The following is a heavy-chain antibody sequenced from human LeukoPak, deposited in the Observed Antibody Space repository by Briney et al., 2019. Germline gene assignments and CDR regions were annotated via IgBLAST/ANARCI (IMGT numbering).Heavy chain of an antibody. V-gene: IGHV1-46*01. CDR3: ARAEGCDY. CDR2: INPSNSYT. CDR1: GYTFTSYY. D-gene: IGHD2-15*01. Sequence: ASVKVSCKASGYTFTSYYMHWVRQAPGQGLEWMGTINPSNSYTNYAQKFQGRVTMTRDTSTSTVYMELSSLRSEDTAVYYCARAEGCDYWGQGTLVTVSS. J-gene: IGHJ4*02.